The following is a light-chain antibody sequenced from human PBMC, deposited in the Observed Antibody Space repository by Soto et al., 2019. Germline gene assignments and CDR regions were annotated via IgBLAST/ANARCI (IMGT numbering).Light chain of an antibody. CDR3: QTWDTGIQV. CDR2: LKNDGSH. J-gene: IGLJ1*01. CDR1: SGHSTYT. V-gene: IGLV4-69*01. Sequence: QLVLTQSPSASASPGASVKLTSTLSSGHSTYTIAWHQQHPGKGPRYLMRLKNDGSHTKGDGIPDRFSGSSFGAERYLTISSLQSEDEADYYCQTWDTGIQVFGAGTKVTVL.